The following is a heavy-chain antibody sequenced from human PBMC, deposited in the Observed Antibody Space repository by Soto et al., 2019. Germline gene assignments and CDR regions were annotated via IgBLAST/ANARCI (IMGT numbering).Heavy chain of an antibody. CDR2: ISYDGSNK. CDR1: GFTFSSYA. Sequence: GGSLRLSCAASGFTFSSYAMHWVRQAPGKGLEWVAVISYDGSNKYYADSVKGRFTISRDNSKNTLYLQMNSLRAEDTAVYYCARGPDTAMVDNWGQGTLVTVSS. J-gene: IGHJ4*02. CDR3: ARGPDTAMVDN. D-gene: IGHD5-18*01. V-gene: IGHV3-30-3*01.